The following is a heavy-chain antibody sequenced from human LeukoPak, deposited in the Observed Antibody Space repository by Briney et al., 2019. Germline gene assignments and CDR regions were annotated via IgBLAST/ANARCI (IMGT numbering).Heavy chain of an antibody. V-gene: IGHV4-30-2*01. Sequence: SETLSLTCAVSGGSISSGGYSWSWIRQPPGKGLEWIGYIYHSGSTHYNPSLKSRVTISVDRSKNQFSLKLSSVTAADTAVYYCAKGTKGIAVAGPEMFWRWFDPWGQGTLVTVSS. CDR2: IYHSGST. D-gene: IGHD6-19*01. J-gene: IGHJ5*02. CDR1: GGSISSGGYS. CDR3: AKGTKGIAVAGPEMFWRWFDP.